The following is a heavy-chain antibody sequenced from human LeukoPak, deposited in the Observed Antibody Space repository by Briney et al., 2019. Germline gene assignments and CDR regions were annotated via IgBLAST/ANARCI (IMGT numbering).Heavy chain of an antibody. CDR3: ARDLGMAARHAFDI. J-gene: IGHJ3*02. D-gene: IGHD6-6*01. Sequence: PSETLSLTCAVYGGSFSGYYWSWIRQPPGKGLEWIGEINHSGSTNYNPSLKSRVTISVDTSKNQFSLKLSSVTAADTAVYYCARDLGMAARHAFDIWGQGTMVTVSS. CDR1: GGSFSGYY. CDR2: INHSGST. V-gene: IGHV4-34*01.